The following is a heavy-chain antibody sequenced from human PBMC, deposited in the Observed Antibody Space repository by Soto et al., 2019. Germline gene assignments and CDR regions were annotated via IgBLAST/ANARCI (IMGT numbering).Heavy chain of an antibody. CDR1: GGSISSGGYY. Sequence: SETLSLTCTVSGGSISSGGYYWSWIRQHPGKGLEWIGYIYYSGSTYYNPSLKSRVTISVDTSKNQFSLKLSSVTAADTAVYYCARAPPPNYYFDYWGQGTLVTVSS. CDR2: IYYSGST. V-gene: IGHV4-31*03. CDR3: ARAPPPNYYFDY. J-gene: IGHJ4*02.